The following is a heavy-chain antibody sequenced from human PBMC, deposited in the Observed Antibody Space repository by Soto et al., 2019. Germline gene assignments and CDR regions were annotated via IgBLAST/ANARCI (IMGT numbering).Heavy chain of an antibody. D-gene: IGHD2-15*01. V-gene: IGHV3-48*01. CDR2: ISSSSSTI. CDR3: ARGGYWQQELSREFDP. J-gene: IGHJ5*02. CDR1: GFTFSSYS. Sequence: EVQLVESGGGLVQPGGSLRLSCAASGFTFSSYSMNWVRQAPGKGLEWVSYISSSSSTIYYADSVKGRFTISRDNAKNSLYLQMNSLRAEDTAVYYCARGGYWQQELSREFDPWGQGTLVTVSS.